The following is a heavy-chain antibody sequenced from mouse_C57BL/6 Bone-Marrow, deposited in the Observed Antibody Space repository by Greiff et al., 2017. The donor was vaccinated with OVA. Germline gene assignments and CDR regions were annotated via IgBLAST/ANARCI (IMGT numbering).Heavy chain of an antibody. Sequence: LVESGPELVKPGASVKISCKASGYSFTSYYIHWVKQRPGQGLEWIGWIYPGSGNTKYNEKFKGKATLTADTSSSTAYMQLSSLTSEDSAVYYCAREPYYYGSSPYWYFDVWGTGTTVTVSS. J-gene: IGHJ1*03. D-gene: IGHD1-1*01. V-gene: IGHV1-66*01. CDR1: GYSFTSYY. CDR2: IYPGSGNT. CDR3: AREPYYYGSSPYWYFDV.